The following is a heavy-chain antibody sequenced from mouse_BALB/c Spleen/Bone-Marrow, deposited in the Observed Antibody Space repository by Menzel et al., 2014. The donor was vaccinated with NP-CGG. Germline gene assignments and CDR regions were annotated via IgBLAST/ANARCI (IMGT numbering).Heavy chain of an antibody. CDR3: ARSGSSSGYFDY. J-gene: IGHJ2*01. CDR2: ISSGRSTI. D-gene: IGHD1-1*01. Sequence: EVKVVESGGGLVQPGGSRKLSCAASGFTFSSFGMHWVRQAPEKGLEWVAYISSGRSTIYYADTVMGRFTISRDNPKNTLFLQMTSLRSEDTAMYYCARSGSSSGYFDYWGQGTTLTVSS. CDR1: GFTFSSFG. V-gene: IGHV5-17*02.